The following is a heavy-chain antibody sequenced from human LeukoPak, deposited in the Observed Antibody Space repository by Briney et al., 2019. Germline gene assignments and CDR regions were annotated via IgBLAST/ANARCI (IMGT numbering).Heavy chain of an antibody. CDR2: INPSGGRT. V-gene: IGHV1-46*01. D-gene: IGHD3-22*01. CDR3: ARLRHDNSGPFDY. J-gene: IGHJ4*02. CDR1: GYTFTSHG. Sequence: GASVKVSCKASGYTFTSHGISWVRQAPGQGLEWMGAINPSGGRTTYAQKFQGRVTMTRDTSTSTVYMELSSLRSEDAAVYYCARLRHDNSGPFDYWGQGTLVTVSS.